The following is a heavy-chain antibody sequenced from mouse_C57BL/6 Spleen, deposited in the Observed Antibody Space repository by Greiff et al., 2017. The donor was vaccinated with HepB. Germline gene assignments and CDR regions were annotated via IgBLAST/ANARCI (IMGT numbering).Heavy chain of an antibody. CDR1: GYTFTSYW. Sequence: QVQLQQPGAELVMPGASVKLSCKASGYTFTSYWMHWVKQRPGQGLEWIGEIDPSDSYTNYNQKFKGKSTLTVDKSSSTAYMQLSSLTSEDSAVYYCARRSYYGSSYVDAMDYWGQGTSVTVSS. CDR2: IDPSDSYT. D-gene: IGHD1-1*01. CDR3: ARRSYYGSSYVDAMDY. V-gene: IGHV1-69*01. J-gene: IGHJ4*01.